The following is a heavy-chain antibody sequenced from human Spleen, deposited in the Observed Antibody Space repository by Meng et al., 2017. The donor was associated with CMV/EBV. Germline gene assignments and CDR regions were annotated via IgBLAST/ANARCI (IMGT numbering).Heavy chain of an antibody. J-gene: IGHJ6*02. V-gene: IGHV3-7*01. CDR3: GRDMNV. CDR2: INGDGSDK. Sequence: GESLKISCAASGFTFRNYWMSWVRQAPGKGLEWVANINGDGSDKGYVDSVEGRFTISRDNAKNSMYLQMNSLRAEDTAVYYCGRDMNVWGQGTTVTVSS. CDR1: GFTFRNYW.